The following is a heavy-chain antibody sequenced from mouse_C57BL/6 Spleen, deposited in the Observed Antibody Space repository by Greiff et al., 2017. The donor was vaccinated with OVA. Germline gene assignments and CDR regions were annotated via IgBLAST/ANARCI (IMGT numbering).Heavy chain of an antibody. CDR2: IRSKSSNYAT. Sequence: EVQLVESGGGLVQPKGSLKLSCTASGFTFKTYAMHWVRQATGKGLEWVARIRSKSSNYATYYDDSVKDRVTISRDDSQSMLYLQMNNLTTEDTAMYYCVRERAMDYWGQGTSVTVSS. V-gene: IGHV10-3*01. CDR1: GFTFKTYA. J-gene: IGHJ4*01. CDR3: VRERAMDY.